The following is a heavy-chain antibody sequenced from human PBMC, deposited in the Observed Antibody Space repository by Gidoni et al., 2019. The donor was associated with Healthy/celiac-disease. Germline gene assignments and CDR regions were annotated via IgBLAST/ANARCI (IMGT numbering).Heavy chain of an antibody. V-gene: IGHV3-33*01. Sequence: QVQLVESGGGVVQPGRSLRLSCAASGFTFSSYGMHWVRQAPGEGLEWVAVIWYDGSNKYYADSVKGRFTISRDNSKNTLYLQMNSLRAEDTAVYYCARDNYYDSSGYYGCFDYWGQGTLVTVSS. D-gene: IGHD3-22*01. J-gene: IGHJ4*02. CDR3: ARDNYYDSSGYYGCFDY. CDR2: IWYDGSNK. CDR1: GFTFSSYG.